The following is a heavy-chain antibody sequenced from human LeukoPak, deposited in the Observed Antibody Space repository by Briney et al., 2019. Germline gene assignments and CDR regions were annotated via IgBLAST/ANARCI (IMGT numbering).Heavy chain of an antibody. V-gene: IGHV3-66*01. D-gene: IGHD4-23*01. J-gene: IGHJ6*02. CDR2: IYSGGST. Sequence: PGGSLRLSCAASGFTVSSNYMRWVRQPPGKGLAWVSVIYSGGSTYYADSVKGRFTISRDNSKNTLYLQMNSLRAEDTAVYYCARDRRTTVANYYYYGMDVWGQGTTVTVSS. CDR3: ARDRRTTVANYYYYGMDV. CDR1: GFTVSSNY.